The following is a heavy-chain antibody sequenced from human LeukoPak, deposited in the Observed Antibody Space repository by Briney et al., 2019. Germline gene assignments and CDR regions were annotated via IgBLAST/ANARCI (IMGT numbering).Heavy chain of an antibody. D-gene: IGHD2-15*01. CDR2: ISYDGSNK. CDR1: GFTFSSYG. J-gene: IGHJ4*02. Sequence: PGGSLRLSCAASGFTFSSYGMHWVRQAPGKGLEWVAVISYDGSNKYYADSVKGRFTISRDNSKNTLYLQMNSLRAEDSAVYYCAKDHPGVVAAPGDYWGQGTLVTVSS. CDR3: AKDHPGVVAAPGDY. V-gene: IGHV3-30*18.